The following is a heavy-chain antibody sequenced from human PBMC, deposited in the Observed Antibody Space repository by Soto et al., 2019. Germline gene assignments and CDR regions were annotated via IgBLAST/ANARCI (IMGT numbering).Heavy chain of an antibody. CDR1: GLTFHSYW. V-gene: IGHV3-7*01. D-gene: IGHD6-25*01. Sequence: EVQLAESGGGLVQPGGSLRLSCAASGLTFHSYWMSWVRQAPGKGLEWVATIKQDGSEKYYVESVKGRFTISRDNAKNSLFLQMNSLRGEDTALYFCAREAASGGWYDSWGQGTLVTVSS. CDR2: IKQDGSEK. J-gene: IGHJ5*01. CDR3: AREAASGGWYDS.